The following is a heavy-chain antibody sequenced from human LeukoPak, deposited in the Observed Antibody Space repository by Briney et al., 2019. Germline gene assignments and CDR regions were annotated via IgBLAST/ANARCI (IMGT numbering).Heavy chain of an antibody. CDR3: GKEGGTHSFADS. Sequence: PGGSLRLSCAASGFTFNNYAMSWVRQAPGTGLEWVSAISKSGDRTYYADSVKGRFTISGDNSRNTVYLQINSLRDEDTATYYCGKEGGTHSFADSWGQGPLVTVSS. D-gene: IGHD3-16*01. CDR2: ISKSGDRT. V-gene: IGHV3-23*01. J-gene: IGHJ4*02. CDR1: GFTFNNYA.